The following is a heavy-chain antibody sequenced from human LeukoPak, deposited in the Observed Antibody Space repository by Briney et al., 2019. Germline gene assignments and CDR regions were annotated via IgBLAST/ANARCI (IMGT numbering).Heavy chain of an antibody. V-gene: IGHV4-34*01. D-gene: IGHD7-27*01. J-gene: IGHJ4*02. CDR2: INHSGGT. CDR3: AMNWGTGRTLDY. CDR1: GGSFSSYY. Sequence: PSETLSLTSAVYGGSFSSYYWSWIRQPPGKGLECIGEINHSGGTNYNPSLMSRVTISVDTSKNQFSLKLSSVTAADTAVYYCAMNWGTGRTLDYWGQGNLVTVSS.